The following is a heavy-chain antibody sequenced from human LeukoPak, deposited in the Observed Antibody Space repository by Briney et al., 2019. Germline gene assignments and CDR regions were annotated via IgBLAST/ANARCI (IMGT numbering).Heavy chain of an antibody. CDR1: GFTFSNAW. D-gene: IGHD3-10*01. CDR2: IKRKTDGGTT. V-gene: IGHV3-15*01. J-gene: IGHJ4*02. Sequence: PGGSLRLSCAASGFTFSNAWMSWVRQAPGKGREWVARIKRKTDGGTTDYAAPVKGRFTIPRDDSENTLFLQMNSLKTEDTAVYYCTTDGLMVRGVMHNDWGQGTLVTVSS. CDR3: TTDGLMVRGVMHND.